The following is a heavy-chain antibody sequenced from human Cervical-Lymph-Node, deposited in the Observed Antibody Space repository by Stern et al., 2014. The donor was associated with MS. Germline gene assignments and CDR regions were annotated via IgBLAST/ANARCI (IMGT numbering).Heavy chain of an antibody. CDR3: ARDGRHRDNYGLDV. J-gene: IGHJ6*02. V-gene: IGHV1-69*01. D-gene: IGHD2-15*01. CDR1: GGTFNVYA. CDR2: IIPIFGTA. Sequence: VQLLESGAEVKKPGSSVKVSCQASGGTFNVYAINWLRQAPGQGLEWMGGIIPIFGTANYAQKFQGRVTITADESTRTSSMQLSSLRSNDTAVYYCARDGRHRDNYGLDVWGQGTTVIVSS.